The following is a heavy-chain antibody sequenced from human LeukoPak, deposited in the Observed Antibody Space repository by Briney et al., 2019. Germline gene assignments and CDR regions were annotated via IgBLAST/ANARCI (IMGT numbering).Heavy chain of an antibody. CDR1: GGTFSSFA. J-gene: IGHJ3*01. CDR3: ARGGAFDV. Sequence: GASVKVSCKTPGGTFSSFAINWVRHAPGQGLEWMGGIIPLFGPPNYAQKFQGRVTITPDASTSTVYMELISLTFEDTAFYYCARGGAFDVWGHGTLVTVSS. V-gene: IGHV1-69*13. CDR2: IIPLFGPP.